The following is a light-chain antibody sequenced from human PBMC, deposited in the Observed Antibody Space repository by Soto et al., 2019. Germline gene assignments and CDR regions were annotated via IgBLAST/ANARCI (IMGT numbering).Light chain of an antibody. CDR2: GAS. J-gene: IGKJ2*01. CDR1: QSVSSNS. CDR3: QQYGSAPGT. Sequence: EIVLTQSPGTLSLSPGERATLSCRASQSVSSNSLAWYQQQPGQAPRLLIFGASSRATGIPVRFSGSGSGTNFTRTITRLEPEDFEVYSCQQYGSAPGTFGQGTKLEIK. V-gene: IGKV3-20*01.